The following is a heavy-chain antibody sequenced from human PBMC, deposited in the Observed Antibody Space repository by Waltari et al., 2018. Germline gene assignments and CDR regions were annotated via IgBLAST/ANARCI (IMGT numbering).Heavy chain of an antibody. CDR3: TTALGLKGWYYFDY. J-gene: IGHJ4*02. Sequence: EVQLVESGGGLVKPGGSLRLSCAASGFTFSNAWMSWVRQAPGKGLEWVGRIKSKTDGGTTDYAAPVKGRFTISRDDSKNTLYLQMNSLKTEDTAVYYCTTALGLKGWYYFDYWGQGTLVTVSS. CDR1: GFTFSNAW. CDR2: IKSKTDGGTT. V-gene: IGHV3-15*01. D-gene: IGHD3-16*01.